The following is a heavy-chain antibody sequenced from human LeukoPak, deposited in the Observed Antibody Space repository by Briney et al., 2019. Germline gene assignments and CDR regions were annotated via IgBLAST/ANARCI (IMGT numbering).Heavy chain of an antibody. Sequence: SETLSLTCAVYGGSFSGYYWSWIRQPPGKGLEWIGEINHSGSTYYNPSLKSRVTISVDSSKNQFSLKLSSVTAADTAVYYCARGAVAGISDRWFDPWGQGTLVTVSS. CDR2: INHSGST. D-gene: IGHD6-19*01. CDR3: ARGAVAGISDRWFDP. CDR1: GGSFSGYY. V-gene: IGHV4-34*01. J-gene: IGHJ5*02.